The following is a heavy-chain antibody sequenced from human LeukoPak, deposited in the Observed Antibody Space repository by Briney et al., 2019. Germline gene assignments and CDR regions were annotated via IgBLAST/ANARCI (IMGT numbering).Heavy chain of an antibody. CDR2: VNHSGST. Sequence: SETLSLTCAVYGGSFSGYYWSWIRQPPGNGLEWIGEVNHSGSTNYNPSLKSRVTISVDTSKNQFSLKLSSVTAADTAVYYCARGRRPPPKSIAVAGKNAFDIWGQGTMVTVSS. CDR3: ARGRRPPPKSIAVAGKNAFDI. D-gene: IGHD6-19*01. J-gene: IGHJ3*02. CDR1: GGSFSGYY. V-gene: IGHV4-34*01.